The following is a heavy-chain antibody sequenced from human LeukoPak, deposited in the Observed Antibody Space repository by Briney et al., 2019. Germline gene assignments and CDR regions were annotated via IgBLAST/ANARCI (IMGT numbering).Heavy chain of an antibody. D-gene: IGHD2-15*01. J-gene: IGHJ4*02. V-gene: IGHV1-2*02. CDR2: INPNSGGT. CDR3: ATDYTDSSLDY. Sequence: ASVKVSCKASGYTFSGYYIHWVRQAPGQGLEWMGWINPNSGGTNYAQKFQDRVTMTRDTSISTAYMELSSLRYEDTAVYYCATDYTDSSLDYWGQGTLVTVSS. CDR1: GYTFSGYY.